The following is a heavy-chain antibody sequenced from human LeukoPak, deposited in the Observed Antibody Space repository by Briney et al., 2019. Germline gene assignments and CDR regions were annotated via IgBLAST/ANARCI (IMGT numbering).Heavy chain of an antibody. J-gene: IGHJ4*02. V-gene: IGHV3-64*01. Sequence: GGSLRLSCAASGFTFSSYAMHWVRQAPGKGLEYVSAISSNGGSTYYANSVKGRFTISRHNSRNTLYLQMNSLRAEDTAVYYCARAQSGGSYYVDHFDYWGQGTLVTVSS. D-gene: IGHD1-26*01. CDR3: ARAQSGGSYYVDHFDY. CDR2: ISSNGGST. CDR1: GFTFSSYA.